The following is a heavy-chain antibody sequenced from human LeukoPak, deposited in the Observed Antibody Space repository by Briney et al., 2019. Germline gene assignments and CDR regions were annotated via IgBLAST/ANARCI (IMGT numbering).Heavy chain of an antibody. Sequence: PGGSLRLSCAASGFSFSTSWMHWVRHIPEKGLVWVSRINSDGSNTIYADSVKGRFTISRDNAKNTLFLQMNSLRAEDTAVYYCARDPYSGGYGDYYYYYMDLWGQGTTVTISS. CDR2: INSDGSNT. V-gene: IGHV3-74*01. CDR1: GFSFSTSW. CDR3: ARDPYSGGYGDYYYYYMDL. J-gene: IGHJ6*03. D-gene: IGHD1-26*01.